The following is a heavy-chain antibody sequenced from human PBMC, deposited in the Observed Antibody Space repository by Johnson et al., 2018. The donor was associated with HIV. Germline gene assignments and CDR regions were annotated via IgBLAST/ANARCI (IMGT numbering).Heavy chain of an antibody. CDR3: AKDGAMAFDI. CDR2: ISYDGSNK. Sequence: QVQLVESGGGVVQPGRSLRLSCAASGFTFSSYAMHWVRQAPGKGLEWVEVISYDGSNKYYADSVKGRFTISRDNSKNTLYLQMNSLRAEDTAVYYCAKDGAMAFDIWGQGTLVTVSS. D-gene: IGHD2-2*01. J-gene: IGHJ3*02. CDR1: GFTFSSYA. V-gene: IGHV3-30-3*01.